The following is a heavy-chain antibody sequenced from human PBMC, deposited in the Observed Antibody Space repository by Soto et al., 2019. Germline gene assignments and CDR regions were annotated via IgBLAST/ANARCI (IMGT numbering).Heavy chain of an antibody. CDR2: ISSNWGST. J-gene: IGHJ4*02. V-gene: IGHV3-64*02. D-gene: IGHD3-22*01. Sequence: GGSLRLSCAASGFTFSSYNMHWVRQAPGKGLEYVSAISSNWGSTYYADSVKVRFTISRDNSKNTLYLQLGSLRTEDMAVYYCARAPASGYYDYWGQGTLVTVSS. CDR1: GFTFSSYN. CDR3: ARAPASGYYDY.